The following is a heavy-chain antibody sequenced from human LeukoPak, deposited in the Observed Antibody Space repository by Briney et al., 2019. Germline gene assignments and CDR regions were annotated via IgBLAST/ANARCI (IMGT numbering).Heavy chain of an antibody. D-gene: IGHD5-24*01. J-gene: IGHJ4*02. CDR1: GFTFSSFA. Sequence: GGSLRLSCAASGFTFSSFAMTWVRQAPGKGLEWVSAIVGGGDPTHYADSVRGRFTISRDNSKNTLNLQMNSLRAEDTAVYYCARSRDGYNILDYWGQDTLVTVSS. CDR2: IVGGGDPT. V-gene: IGHV3-23*01. CDR3: ARSRDGYNILDY.